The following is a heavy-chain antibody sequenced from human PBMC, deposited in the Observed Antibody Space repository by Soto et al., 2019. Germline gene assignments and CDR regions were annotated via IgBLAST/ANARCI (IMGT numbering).Heavy chain of an antibody. V-gene: IGHV4-59*08. D-gene: IGHD6-19*01. J-gene: IGHJ4*02. CDR2: TDYSGNT. CDR1: SDSISSYY. Sequence: QVQLQESGPGLVRPSETLSLTCTVSSDSISSYYWIWIRHSPGKGLEWIGYTDYSGNTNYNPSLKSRVTISGDTSKNQFSLRLRSVTAADTAVYYCARAVGDPLYYLDYWCQGTLVTVSS. CDR3: ARAVGDPLYYLDY.